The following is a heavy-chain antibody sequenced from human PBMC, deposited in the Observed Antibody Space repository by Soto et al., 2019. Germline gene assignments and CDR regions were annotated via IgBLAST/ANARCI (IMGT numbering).Heavy chain of an antibody. CDR1: GYSFSSYD. CDR2: MNPNSGNT. V-gene: IGHV1-8*01. D-gene: IGHD3-22*01. J-gene: IGHJ4*02. Sequence: GASVKVSCKASGYSFSSYDINWVRQATGQGLEWMGWMNPNSGNTGYAQRFQGRVTMTRNTSISTAYMELSSLRSEDTAVYYCARERSGFYDYWGQGTLVTVSS. CDR3: ARERSGFYDY.